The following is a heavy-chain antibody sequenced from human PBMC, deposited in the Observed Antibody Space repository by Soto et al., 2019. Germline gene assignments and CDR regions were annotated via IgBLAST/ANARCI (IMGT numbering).Heavy chain of an antibody. V-gene: IGHV1-69*01. CDR1: GGTFSSYA. CDR2: IIPIFGTA. CDR3: ARSSYYYDSSGYYHLDY. J-gene: IGHJ4*02. Sequence: QVQLVQSGAEVKKPGSSVKVSCKASGGTFSSYAISWVRQAPGQGLAWMGGIIPIFGTANYAQKFQGRVTITADESTSTAYMELSSLRSEDTAVYYCARSSYYYDSSGYYHLDYWGQGTLVTVSS. D-gene: IGHD3-22*01.